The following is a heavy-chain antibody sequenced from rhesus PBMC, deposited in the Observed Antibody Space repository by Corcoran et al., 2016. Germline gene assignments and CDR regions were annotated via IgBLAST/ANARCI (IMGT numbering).Heavy chain of an antibody. V-gene: IGHV3S18*01. J-gene: IGHJ4*01. Sequence: EVQLVESGGGLAKPGGSLRLSCAASGFSFSSYYLSWVRPAPGKGLEWVSGISYTGGSTYYADSVKGRFTISRENAKNTLYLQMDSLRAEDTAVYYCARDSSGWYYFDYWGQGVLVTVSS. CDR1: GFSFSSYY. CDR2: ISYTGGST. CDR3: ARDSSGWYYFDY. D-gene: IGHD6-31*01.